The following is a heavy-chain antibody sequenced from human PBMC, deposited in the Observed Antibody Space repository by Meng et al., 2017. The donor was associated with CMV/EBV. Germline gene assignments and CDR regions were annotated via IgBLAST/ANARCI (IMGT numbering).Heavy chain of an antibody. CDR3: ARGGW. CDR1: GFTFSSYA. CDR2: IYSGGST. J-gene: IGHJ4*02. D-gene: IGHD2-15*01. V-gene: IGHV3-53*01. Sequence: GESLKISCAASGFTFSSYAMHWVRQAPGKGLEWVAVIYSGGSTYYADSVKGRFTISRDNSKNTLYLQMNSLRAEDTAVYYCARGGWWGQGTLVTVSS.